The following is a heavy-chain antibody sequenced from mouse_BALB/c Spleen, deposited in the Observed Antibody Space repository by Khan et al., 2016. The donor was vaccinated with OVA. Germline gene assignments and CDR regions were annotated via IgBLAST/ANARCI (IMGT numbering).Heavy chain of an antibody. CDR3: ARVDYGYGFAY. V-gene: IGHV7-3*02. D-gene: IGHD1-2*01. Sequence: EVELVESGGGLVEPGGSLRLSCATSGFTFSDYYMSWVRQPPGKALEWLGFIRKKASGYTTEYSASVKGRFTISRGNSQSILHLQMNSRRAEDSATYYCARVDYGYGFAYWGQGTLVTVSA. CDR1: GFTFSDYY. CDR2: IRKKASGYTT. J-gene: IGHJ3*01.